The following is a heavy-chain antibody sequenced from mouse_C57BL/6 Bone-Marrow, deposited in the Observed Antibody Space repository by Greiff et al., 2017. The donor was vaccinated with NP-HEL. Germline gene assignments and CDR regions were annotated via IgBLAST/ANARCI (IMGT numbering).Heavy chain of an antibody. Sequence: VQLQQSGPELVKPGASVKIPCKASGYTFTDYNMDWVKQSHGKSLEWIGDINPNNGGTIYNQKFKGKATLTVDKSSSTAYMELRSLTSEDTAVYYCARWAYGSSYGWFAYWGQGTLVTVSA. D-gene: IGHD1-1*01. CDR2: INPNNGGT. J-gene: IGHJ3*01. CDR1: GYTFTDYN. V-gene: IGHV1-18*01. CDR3: ARWAYGSSYGWFAY.